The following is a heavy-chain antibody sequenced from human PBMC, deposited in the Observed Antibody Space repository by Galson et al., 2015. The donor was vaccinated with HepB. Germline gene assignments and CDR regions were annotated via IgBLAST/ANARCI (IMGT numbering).Heavy chain of an antibody. J-gene: IGHJ4*02. V-gene: IGHV1-18*04. CDR1: GYTFTSYG. D-gene: IGHD3-10*01. CDR2: ISAYNGNT. CDR3: ARDDILLWFGELLSRTNYFDY. Sequence: QSGAEVKKPGASVKVSCKASGYTFTSYGISWVRQAPGQGLEWMGWISAYNGNTNYAQKLQGRVTMTTDTSTSTAYMELRSLRSDDTAVYYCARDDILLWFGELLSRTNYFDYWGQGTLVTVSS.